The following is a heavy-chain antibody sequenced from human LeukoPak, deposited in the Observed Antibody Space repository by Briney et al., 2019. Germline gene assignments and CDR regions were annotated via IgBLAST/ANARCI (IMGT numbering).Heavy chain of an antibody. CDR2: IKLDGSEK. Sequence: GGSLRLSCAGSGITFGNSWVNWVRQAPGKGLEWVANIKLDGSEKNYVASVKGRFTISRDSTKNSVYLQMNSLRAEDTAVYYCTAGALGYWGRGTLINVSS. J-gene: IGHJ4*02. CDR3: TAGALGY. V-gene: IGHV3-7*01. CDR1: GITFGNSW. D-gene: IGHD3-16*01.